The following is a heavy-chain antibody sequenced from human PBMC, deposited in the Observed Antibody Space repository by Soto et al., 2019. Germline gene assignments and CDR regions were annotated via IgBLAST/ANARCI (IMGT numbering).Heavy chain of an antibody. CDR3: ASGVVPAARHPYYGMDV. V-gene: IGHV5-10-1*01. CDR2: IDPSDSYT. Sequence: PGESLKISCKGSGYSFTSDWISWVRQMPGKGLERMGRIDPSDSYTNYSPSFQGHVTISADKSISTAYLQWSSLKASDTAMYYCASGVVPAARHPYYGMDVWGQGTTVTVSS. J-gene: IGHJ6*02. D-gene: IGHD2-2*01. CDR1: GYSFTSDW.